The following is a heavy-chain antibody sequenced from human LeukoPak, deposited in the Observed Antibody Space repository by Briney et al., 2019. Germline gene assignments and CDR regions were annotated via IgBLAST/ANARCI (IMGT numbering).Heavy chain of an antibody. V-gene: IGHV3-33*01. Sequence: GGSLRLSCAASGFIFSSYGMHWVRQAPGKGLEGVAVIWYDGSNKYYADSVKGRFTSSRDNSKNTLYLQMNSLRAEDTAVYYCARGGGLWYYFDYWGQGTLVTVSS. CDR1: GFIFSSYG. D-gene: IGHD4/OR15-4a*01. J-gene: IGHJ4*02. CDR3: ARGGGLWYYFDY. CDR2: IWYDGSNK.